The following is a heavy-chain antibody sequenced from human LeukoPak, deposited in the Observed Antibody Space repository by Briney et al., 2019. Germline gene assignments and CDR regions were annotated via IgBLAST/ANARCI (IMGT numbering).Heavy chain of an antibody. Sequence: SQTLSLTCDISGGSVSSGSGGWNWIRQSPSRGLEWLGRTYYRSKWYNDYAVSVKSRITINPDTSKNQFSLQLNSVTPEDTAVYYCARGSWQWLLYYYYYYMDVWGKGTTVTVSS. V-gene: IGHV6-1*01. CDR1: GGSVSSGSGG. J-gene: IGHJ6*03. D-gene: IGHD6-19*01. CDR2: TYYRSKWYN. CDR3: ARGSWQWLLYYYYYYMDV.